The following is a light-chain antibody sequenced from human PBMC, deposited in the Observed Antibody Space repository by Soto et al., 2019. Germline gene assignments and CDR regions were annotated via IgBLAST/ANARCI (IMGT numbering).Light chain of an antibody. CDR2: GAS. CDR3: HQYDDWPPWT. V-gene: IGKV3-15*01. Sequence: ETVMTQSPATESVLPGDRVTLSCRASQSVRSHLAWYQHKPGRSPRFLIYGASARATGIPARFSGRGSGTAFTLTISSLQSEHSAVYYCHQYDDWPPWTFGQGTKVEVK. CDR1: QSVRSH. J-gene: IGKJ1*01.